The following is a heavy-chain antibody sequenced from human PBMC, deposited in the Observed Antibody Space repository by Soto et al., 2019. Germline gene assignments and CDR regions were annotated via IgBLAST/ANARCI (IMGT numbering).Heavy chain of an antibody. Sequence: PSETLSLTCTVSGGAINSYYWTWIRQPAGKGLEWIGRIYSSGSTKYNPSLQSRVTMSLDTSKNQFSLRLTSVTAADTAVYYCARGQRFSDWFDPWGQGTLVIVSS. CDR2: IYSSGST. CDR3: ARGQRFSDWFDP. V-gene: IGHV4-4*07. D-gene: IGHD3-3*01. CDR1: GGAINSYY. J-gene: IGHJ5*02.